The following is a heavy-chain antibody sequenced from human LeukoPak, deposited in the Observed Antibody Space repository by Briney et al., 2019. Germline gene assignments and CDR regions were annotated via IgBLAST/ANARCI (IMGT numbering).Heavy chain of an antibody. Sequence: SGKGSCKASGGAFGSYAISWVRQAPGQGLEWMGGGIPIFGTAIYAQKRQGRVTMTTDPSTSTAYMELRSLRSDDPPVYYCARAMLPYCAGDCYSRFDIWGEGTMVPVSS. CDR3: ARAMLPYCAGDCYSRFDI. J-gene: IGHJ3*02. CDR2: GIPIFGTA. D-gene: IGHD2-21*02. V-gene: IGHV1-69*05. CDR1: GGAFGSYA.